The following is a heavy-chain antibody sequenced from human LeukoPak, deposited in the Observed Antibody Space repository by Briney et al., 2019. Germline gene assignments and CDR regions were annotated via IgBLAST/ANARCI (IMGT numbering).Heavy chain of an antibody. D-gene: IGHD2-21*02. CDR1: GYRFTDYW. CDR2: LYPADSDT. J-gene: IGHJ5*02. Sequence: GEPLKISWKGFGYRFTDYWIAGVRQMPGKGLEGMGMLYPADSDTRYIQAFQGQVTISGDKSINTAYLKWSSLKASDSAMYYCARFRSVTGNNWFDPWGQGTLVTVSS. CDR3: ARFRSVTGNNWFDP. V-gene: IGHV5-51*01.